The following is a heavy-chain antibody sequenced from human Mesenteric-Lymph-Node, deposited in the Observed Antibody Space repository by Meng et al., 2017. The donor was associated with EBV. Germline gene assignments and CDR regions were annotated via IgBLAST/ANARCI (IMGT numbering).Heavy chain of an antibody. CDR3: ARLTRA. D-gene: IGHD1/OR15-1a*01. CDR1: GFTFSTYA. Sequence: QLLGSGGDLVQPGGSLRLSCAASGFTFSTYAMSWVRQAPGKGLEWVSGISGSGGNTYYAESVKGRFTISRDNSKSTLYLQMNSLRAEDTAVYYCARLTRAWGQGTLVTVSS. J-gene: IGHJ5*02. V-gene: IGHV3-23*01. CDR2: ISGSGGNT.